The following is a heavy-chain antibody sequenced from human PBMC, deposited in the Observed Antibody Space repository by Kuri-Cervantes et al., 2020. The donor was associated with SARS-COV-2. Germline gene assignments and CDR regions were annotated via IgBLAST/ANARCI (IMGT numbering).Heavy chain of an antibody. CDR1: GGSISSFY. V-gene: IGHV4-59*08. Sequence: SETLSLTCTVSGGSISSFYWSWIRQPPGKGLEWIGYIYYSGSTNYNPSLKSRVTISVDTSKNQLSLKLSSVTAADTAVYYCATSGYYDFWSGYYFDYWGQGTLVTVSS. J-gene: IGHJ4*02. CDR3: ATSGYYDFWSGYYFDY. D-gene: IGHD3-3*01. CDR2: IYYSGST.